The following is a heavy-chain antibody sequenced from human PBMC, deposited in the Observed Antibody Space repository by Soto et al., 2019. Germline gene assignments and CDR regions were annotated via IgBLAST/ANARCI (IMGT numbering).Heavy chain of an antibody. J-gene: IGHJ6*02. CDR3: ARGVGASLMGYYYYGMDV. Sequence: GGSLRLSCAASGFTFSSYAMSWVRQAPGKGLEWVSAISGSGGSTYYADSVKGRFTISRDNSKNTLYLQMNSLRAEDTAVYYCARGVGASLMGYYYYGMDVWGQGTTVTVSS. CDR2: ISGSGGST. V-gene: IGHV3-23*01. CDR1: GFTFSSYA. D-gene: IGHD2-15*01.